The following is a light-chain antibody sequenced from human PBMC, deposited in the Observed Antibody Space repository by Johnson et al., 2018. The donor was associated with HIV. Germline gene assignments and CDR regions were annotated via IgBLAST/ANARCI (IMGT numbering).Light chain of an antibody. CDR1: SSNIGNNY. CDR3: GTWYTSLRTGF. V-gene: IGLV1-51*01. J-gene: IGLJ1*01. CDR2: DNN. Sequence: QAVLTQPPSVSAAPGQKVTISCSGSSSNIGNNYVSWYQQLPGTAPKLLIYDNNRRPSGITDRFSGSKSGSSATLGITGLQTGDEADYYCGTWYTSLRTGFFGPGTKVTVL.